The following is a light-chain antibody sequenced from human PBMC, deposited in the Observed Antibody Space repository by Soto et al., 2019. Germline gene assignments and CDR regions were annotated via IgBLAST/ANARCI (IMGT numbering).Light chain of an antibody. CDR3: ETWDSDTRV. Sequence: QPVLTQSSSASASLGSSVKLTCTLSSGYSGNIIAWHQQQPGKAPRFLMKLERSGSYNKGSGVPDRFSGSSSGADRYLTISNLQSEDEAAYHCETWDSDTRVFGTGTKVTVL. V-gene: IGLV4-60*03. CDR1: SGYSGNI. CDR2: LERSGSY. J-gene: IGLJ1*01.